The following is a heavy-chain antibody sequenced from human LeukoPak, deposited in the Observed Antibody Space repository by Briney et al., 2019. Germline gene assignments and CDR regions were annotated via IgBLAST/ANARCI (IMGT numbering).Heavy chain of an antibody. CDR3: ARGVYIAAAQYGY. D-gene: IGHD6-13*01. Sequence: SETLSLTCTVSGGSISSYYWSWIRQPPGKGLEWIGYIYYSGTTNYNPSLKSRVAISVDTSKNQFSLKLSSVTAADTAVYYCARGVYIAAAQYGYWGQGTLATVSS. CDR2: IYYSGTT. V-gene: IGHV4-59*01. CDR1: GGSISSYY. J-gene: IGHJ4*02.